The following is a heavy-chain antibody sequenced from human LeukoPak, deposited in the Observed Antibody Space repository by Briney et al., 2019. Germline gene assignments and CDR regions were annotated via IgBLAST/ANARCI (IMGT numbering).Heavy chain of an antibody. CDR2: ISSSTITI. D-gene: IGHD4-17*01. Sequence: PGGSLRLSCAASGFTFSSYSMNWVRQAPGKGLEWVSYISSSTITIYYADSVQGRFTISRDNAKNSLYLQMNSLRAEDTAVYYCARDGAVTNGRYFDYWGQGTLVTVSS. CDR1: GFTFSSYS. V-gene: IGHV3-48*04. CDR3: ARDGAVTNGRYFDY. J-gene: IGHJ4*02.